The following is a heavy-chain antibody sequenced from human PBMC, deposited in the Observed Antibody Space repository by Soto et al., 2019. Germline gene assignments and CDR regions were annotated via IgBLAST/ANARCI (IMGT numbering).Heavy chain of an antibody. CDR2: IYPGDSDT. V-gene: IGHV5-51*01. CDR1: GYSFTSYW. Sequence: PGESLKISCKGSGYSFTSYWIGWVRQMPGKGLEWMGIIYPGDSDTRYSPSFQGQVTISADKSISTAYLQWSSMKASDTAMYYCARLGGGFLEWLSPFDYWGQGTLVTVSS. D-gene: IGHD3-3*01. J-gene: IGHJ4*02. CDR3: ARLGGGFLEWLSPFDY.